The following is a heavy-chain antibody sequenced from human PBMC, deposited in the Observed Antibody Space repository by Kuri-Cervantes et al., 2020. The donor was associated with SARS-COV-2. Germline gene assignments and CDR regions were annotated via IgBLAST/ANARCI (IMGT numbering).Heavy chain of an antibody. D-gene: IGHD1-7*01. CDR3: ARGFELLQYFDL. V-gene: IGHV3-23*01. Sequence: GESLKISCADSGFTFSDYAMNWVRQAPGKGLEWVSAISGVGTSTYYADSVKGRFTISRDNSKNIVYLQMNSLRTEDTAVYNCARGFELLQYFDLWGRGTLVTVSS. CDR2: ISGVGTST. J-gene: IGHJ2*01. CDR1: GFTFSDYA.